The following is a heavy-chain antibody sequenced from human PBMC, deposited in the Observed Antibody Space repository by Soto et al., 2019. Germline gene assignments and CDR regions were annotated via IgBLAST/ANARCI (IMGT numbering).Heavy chain of an antibody. D-gene: IGHD3-10*01. J-gene: IGHJ6*02. Sequence: QVQLQESGPGLVKPSQTLSLTCTVSGGSISSGGYYWSWIRQHPGKGLEWIGYIYYSGSTYYNPSLKSRVTISVDTSKNQFSLKLSSVTAADTAVYYCARDRMVRGRYYYYYGMDVWGQGTTVTVSS. CDR3: ARDRMVRGRYYYYYGMDV. CDR2: IYYSGST. V-gene: IGHV4-31*03. CDR1: GGSISSGGYY.